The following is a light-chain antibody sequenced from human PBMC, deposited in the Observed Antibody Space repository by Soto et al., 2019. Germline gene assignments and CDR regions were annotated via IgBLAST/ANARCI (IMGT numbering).Light chain of an antibody. CDR1: SSDIVSYNY. Sequence: QSALTQPASVSGSPGQSITISCTGTSSDIVSYNYVSWYQQHPGKAPKLMIFDVSNRPSGVSNRFSGSKSGNTASLTISGLQAEDEADYYCSSYTTSGTLVIFGGGTKLTVL. CDR2: DVS. V-gene: IGLV2-14*03. J-gene: IGLJ2*01. CDR3: SSYTTSGTLVI.